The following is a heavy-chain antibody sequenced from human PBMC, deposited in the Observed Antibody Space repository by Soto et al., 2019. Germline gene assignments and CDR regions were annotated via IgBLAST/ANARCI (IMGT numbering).Heavy chain of an antibody. J-gene: IGHJ4*02. V-gene: IGHV1-2*02. D-gene: IGHD3-10*01. CDR1: GYTFTAYY. CDR2: VDPNSGGT. Sequence: GAAGKVSCKPSGYTFTAYYIHWVRQAPGQGLEWMGWVDPNSGGTRDAQNFQGRVTMTRDTSTSTVYMELNWLRSDDTALSYCARDNYGPLDYWGQGTLVTVSS. CDR3: ARDNYGPLDY.